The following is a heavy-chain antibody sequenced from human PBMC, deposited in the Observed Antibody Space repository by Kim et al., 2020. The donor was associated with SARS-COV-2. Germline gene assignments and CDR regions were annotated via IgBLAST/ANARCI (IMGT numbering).Heavy chain of an antibody. CDR1: GGTFSSYA. CDR3: ARDLGVVPAAIRRDDAFDI. D-gene: IGHD2-2*02. CDR2: IIPIFGTA. J-gene: IGHJ3*02. V-gene: IGHV1-69*01. Sequence: KISCKASGGTFSSYAISWVRQAPGQGLEWMGGIIPIFGTANYAQKFQGRVTITADESTSTAYMELSSLRSEDTAVYYCARDLGVVPAAIRRDDAFDIWGQGTMVTVSS.